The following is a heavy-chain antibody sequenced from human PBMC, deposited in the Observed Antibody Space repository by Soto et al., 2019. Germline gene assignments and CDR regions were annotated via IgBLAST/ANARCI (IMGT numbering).Heavy chain of an antibody. CDR3: ASGRWSTFDD. Sequence: QVQLQQSGPGLVKPSQPLSLTCAVSGDSVSSNNIAWNWLRQSPWRGLEWLGRTYYRSKWYNEYAVSVRSRITTNLDTSKNQFSVQLNSVSPEDTAVYYCASGRWSTFDDWGQGAQVTVSS. D-gene: IGHD2-15*01. CDR1: GDSVSSNNIA. CDR2: TYYRSKWYN. V-gene: IGHV6-1*01. J-gene: IGHJ4*02.